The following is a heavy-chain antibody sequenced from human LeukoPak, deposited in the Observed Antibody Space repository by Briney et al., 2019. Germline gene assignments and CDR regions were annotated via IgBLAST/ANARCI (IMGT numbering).Heavy chain of an antibody. CDR3: ATNIVVVVAARVGMDV. CDR2: IRGSGGSK. Sequence: GGSLSLPCEASGFTFSSNAMGWVGGAPGKGLGWVSAIRGSGGSKYYADSVKGRFTISRDNSKNTLYLQMNSLRAEDTAVYYCATNIVVVVAARVGMDVWGQGTTVTVSS. J-gene: IGHJ6*02. D-gene: IGHD2-15*01. CDR1: GFTFSSNA. V-gene: IGHV3-23*01.